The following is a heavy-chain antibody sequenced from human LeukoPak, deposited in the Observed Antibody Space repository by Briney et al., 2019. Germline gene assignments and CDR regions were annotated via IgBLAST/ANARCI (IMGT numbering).Heavy chain of an antibody. Sequence: SETLSLTCTVSGGSISSYYWSWIRQPPGKGLEWIGYIYYTGTTNYNPSLKRRVTISVDTSKNQISLNLISVTAADTAMYYCARPYCSGGGCDAFDVWGQGTMVTVSS. CDR3: ARPYCSGGGCDAFDV. J-gene: IGHJ3*01. CDR1: GGSISSYY. V-gene: IGHV4-59*01. D-gene: IGHD2-15*01. CDR2: IYYTGTT.